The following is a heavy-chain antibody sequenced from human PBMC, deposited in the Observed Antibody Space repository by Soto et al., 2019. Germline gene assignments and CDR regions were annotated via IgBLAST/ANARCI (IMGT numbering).Heavy chain of an antibody. CDR3: ARGGISSGPSKLDP. V-gene: IGHV4-30-4*01. J-gene: IGHJ5*02. CDR1: GGSIITNDYF. CDR2: IYYSGRT. Sequence: SETLSLTCTVSGGSIITNDYFWSWIRQPPGKGLEWIGNIYYSGRTYYTPSLRGRVTISVDTSKNQFSLKLSSVTAADTAVYYCARGGISSGPSKLDPWGQGTLVNVSS.